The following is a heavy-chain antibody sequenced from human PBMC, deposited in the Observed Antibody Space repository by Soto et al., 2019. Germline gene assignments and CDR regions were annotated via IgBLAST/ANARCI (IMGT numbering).Heavy chain of an antibody. CDR1: GFTFSSYG. V-gene: IGHV3-30*18. CDR3: AKDDSGYDLGPVNYYGMDV. D-gene: IGHD5-12*01. Sequence: PGGSLRLSCAASGFTFSSYGMHWVRQAPGKGLEWVAVISYDESNKYYADSVKGRFTISRDNSKNTLYLQMNSLRAEDTAVYYCAKDDSGYDLGPVNYYGMDVWGQGTTVTVSS. J-gene: IGHJ6*02. CDR2: ISYDESNK.